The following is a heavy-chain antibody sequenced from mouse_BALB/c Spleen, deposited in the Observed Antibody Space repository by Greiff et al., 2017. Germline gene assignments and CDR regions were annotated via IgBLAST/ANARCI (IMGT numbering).Heavy chain of an antibody. CDR2: ISDGGSYT. D-gene: IGHD2-4*01. CDR3: ARNDYEEGYYAMDY. J-gene: IGHJ4*01. V-gene: IGHV5-12-2*01. Sequence: EVQVVESGGGLVQPGGSLKLSCAASGFTFSSYTMSWVRQTPEKRLEWVAYISDGGSYTYYPDSVKGRFTISRDNAKNNLYLQMSSLKSEDTAMDYGARNDYEEGYYAMDYWGQGTSVTVSS. CDR1: GFTFSSYT.